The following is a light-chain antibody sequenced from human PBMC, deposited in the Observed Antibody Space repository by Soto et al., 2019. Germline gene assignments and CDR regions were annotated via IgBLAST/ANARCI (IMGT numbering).Light chain of an antibody. CDR2: GAS. CDR3: QQYGSSLGYT. V-gene: IGKV3-20*01. Sequence: EIVLTQSPGTLSLSPGERATLSCRASQSVSSSYLAWYQQKPGQAPRLLIYGASSRATGIPDRFSGSGSGTDFTLNISRLEPEDFAVYYCQQYGSSLGYTFGQGTKLEI. J-gene: IGKJ2*01. CDR1: QSVSSSY.